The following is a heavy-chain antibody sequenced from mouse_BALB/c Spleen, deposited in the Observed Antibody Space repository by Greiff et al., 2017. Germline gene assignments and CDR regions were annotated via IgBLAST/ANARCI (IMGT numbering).Heavy chain of an antibody. CDR2: ISSGGSYT. CDR3: ARYDYDDDKRFDY. V-gene: IGHV5-6*01. J-gene: IGHJ2*01. Sequence: EVQLVESGGDLVKPGGSLKLSCAASGFTFSSYGMSWVRQTPDKRLEWVATISSGGSYTYYPDSVKGRFTISRDNAKNTLYLQMSSLKSEDTAMYYCARYDYDDDKRFDYWGQGTTLTVSS. CDR1: GFTFSSYG. D-gene: IGHD2-4*01.